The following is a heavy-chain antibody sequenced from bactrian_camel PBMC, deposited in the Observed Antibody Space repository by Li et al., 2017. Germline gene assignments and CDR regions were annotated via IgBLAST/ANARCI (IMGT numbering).Heavy chain of an antibody. Sequence: QLVESGGGLVQPGGSLRLSCAASGATFSNYYMSWIRQVPGKGLEWVSSIDTSVSNTYYADSVKGRFTVSFSKNTVYLQMNSLKSEDTALYYCARTTEYSDYIAAGPNYWGQGTQDTVS. V-gene: IGHV3-2*01. J-gene: IGHJ4*01. D-gene: IGHD4*01. CDR2: IDTSVSNT. CDR3: ARTTEYSDYIAAGPNY. CDR1: GATFSNYY.